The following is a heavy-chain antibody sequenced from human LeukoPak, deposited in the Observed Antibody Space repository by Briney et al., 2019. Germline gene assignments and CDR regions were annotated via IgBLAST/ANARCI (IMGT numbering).Heavy chain of an antibody. CDR1: GFTFSSYG. J-gene: IGHJ6*02. CDR3: AKVGQYCSSTSCHYYYGMDV. D-gene: IGHD2-2*01. Sequence: GGSLRLSCAASGFTFSSYGMHWVRQAPGKGLEWVAVISYDGSNKYYADSVKGRFTISRDNSKNTLYLQMNSLRAEDTAVYYCAKVGQYCSSTSCHYYYGMDVWGQGTTVTVSS. V-gene: IGHV3-30*18. CDR2: ISYDGSNK.